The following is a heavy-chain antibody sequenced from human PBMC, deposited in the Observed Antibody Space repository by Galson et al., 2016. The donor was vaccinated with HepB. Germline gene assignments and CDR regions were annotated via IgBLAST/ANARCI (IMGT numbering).Heavy chain of an antibody. J-gene: IGHJ6*02. V-gene: IGHV3-64D*06. Sequence: SLRLSCAASGFIFSSYAMHWVRQVPGKGLEYVSTISSNGGSTFYADSVKGRVSISRGNSKNTVYLQMSSLRDEDTAVYYCVKWFRGIASGGRDNTYAMDVWGHGTTVIVSS. CDR2: ISSNGGST. CDR1: GFIFSSYA. D-gene: IGHD6-13*01. CDR3: VKWFRGIASGGRDNTYAMDV.